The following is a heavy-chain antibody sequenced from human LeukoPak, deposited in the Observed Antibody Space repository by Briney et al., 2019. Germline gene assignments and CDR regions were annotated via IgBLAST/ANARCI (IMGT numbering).Heavy chain of an antibody. V-gene: IGHV3-23*01. J-gene: IGHJ5*02. CDR2: ITMSGTST. Sequence: GGSLRLSCAVSGFSLSTNGMSWVRQAPGKGLEWVSAITMSGTSTYYADSVKGRFTISRDSSKNTLYLQMNSLRAEDTAVYYCARVVNWFDPWGQGTLVTVSS. D-gene: IGHD2-15*01. CDR1: GFSLSTNG. CDR3: ARVVNWFDP.